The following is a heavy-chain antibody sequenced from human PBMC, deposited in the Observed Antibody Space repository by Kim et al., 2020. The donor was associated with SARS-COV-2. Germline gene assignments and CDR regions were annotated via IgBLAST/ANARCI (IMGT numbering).Heavy chain of an antibody. CDR3: ARAPLRAVGAFDI. V-gene: IGHV3-21*01. Sequence: YADSVKGRFTISRDNAKNSLYLQMNSLRAEDTAVYYCARAPLRAVGAFDIWGQGTMVTVSS. J-gene: IGHJ3*02.